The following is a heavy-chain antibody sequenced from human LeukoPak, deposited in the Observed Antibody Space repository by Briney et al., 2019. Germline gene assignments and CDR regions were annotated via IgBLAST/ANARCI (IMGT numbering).Heavy chain of an antibody. Sequence: ASVKVSCKASGYTFTSYYLHWVRQAPGQGLEWMGIINPSGGSTSYAQKFQGRVTMTRDTSTSTIYMELSSLRSEDTAVYYCARVGYCSSTSCPFDYWGQGTLVTVSS. J-gene: IGHJ4*02. CDR3: ARVGYCSSTSCPFDY. CDR2: INPSGGST. D-gene: IGHD2-2*01. CDR1: GYTFTSYY. V-gene: IGHV1-46*01.